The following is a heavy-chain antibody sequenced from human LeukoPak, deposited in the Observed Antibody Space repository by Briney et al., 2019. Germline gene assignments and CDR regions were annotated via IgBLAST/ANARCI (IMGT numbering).Heavy chain of an antibody. Sequence: SETLSLTCAVSGGSFSGYYGSWIRQPPGKGVEGRGEMNHSGSTKYNLDLKSRVNISVDTSKNKFSLKLRCVEAADTAVYYCARGRVTMTSLLRGPAFVIWGQGTMVTVSS. CDR3: ARGRVTMTSLLRGPAFVI. CDR1: GGSFSGYY. D-gene: IGHD3-22*01. V-gene: IGHV4-34*01. J-gene: IGHJ3*02. CDR2: MNHSGST.